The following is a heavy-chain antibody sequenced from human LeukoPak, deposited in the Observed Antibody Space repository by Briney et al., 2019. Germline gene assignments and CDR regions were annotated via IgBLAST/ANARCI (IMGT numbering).Heavy chain of an antibody. V-gene: IGHV3-53*01. J-gene: IGHJ6*02. Sequence: GGSLRLSCAASGFTVSSNYMSWVRQAPGKGLEWVSVIYGGGYTYYADSVKGRFTISRDNSKNTLYLQMNSLRAEDTAVYYCAKAIVAAVHDYGMDVWGQGTTVTVSS. CDR1: GFTVSSNY. D-gene: IGHD6-25*01. CDR2: IYGGGYT. CDR3: AKAIVAAVHDYGMDV.